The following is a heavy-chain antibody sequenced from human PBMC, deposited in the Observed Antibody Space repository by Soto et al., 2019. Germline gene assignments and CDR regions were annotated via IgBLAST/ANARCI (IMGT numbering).Heavy chain of an antibody. CDR2: ISGSGGST. V-gene: IGHV3-23*01. J-gene: IGHJ4*02. CDR1: GFTFSSYA. Sequence: GSLRLSCAASGFTFSSYAMSWVRQAPGKGLEWVSAISGSGGSTYYADSVKGRFTIPRDNSKNTLYLQMNSLRAEDTAVYYCAKAFSSSWHPRYFDYWGQGTLVTVSS. CDR3: AKAFSSSWHPRYFDY. D-gene: IGHD6-13*01.